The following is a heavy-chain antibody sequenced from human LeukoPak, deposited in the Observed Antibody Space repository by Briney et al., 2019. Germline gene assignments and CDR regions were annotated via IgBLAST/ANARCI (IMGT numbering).Heavy chain of an antibody. CDR1: GFTVSSNY. CDR2: IYSGGST. J-gene: IGHJ4*02. D-gene: IGHD5-18*01. V-gene: IGHV3-53*01. CDR3: ARDRDWSYGLL. Sequence: PGGSLRLSCAASGFTVSSNYMSWVRQAPGKGLEWVSVIYSGGSTYYADSVKGRFTISRDNSKNTLYLQMNSLRAEDTAVYYCARDRDWSYGLLWGQGTLVTVSS.